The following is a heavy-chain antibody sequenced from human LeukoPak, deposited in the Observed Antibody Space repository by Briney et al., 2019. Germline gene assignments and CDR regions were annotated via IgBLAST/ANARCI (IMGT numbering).Heavy chain of an antibody. CDR3: ARDPDYYDSSGLLDY. V-gene: IGHV3-64*01. CDR1: GFTLSSYA. D-gene: IGHD3-22*01. J-gene: IGHJ4*02. Sequence: GGSLRLSCAASGFTLSSYAMHWVRQAPGKGLEYVSAISSNGGSTYYANSVKGRFTISRDNSKNTLYLQMGSLRAEDMAVYYCARDPDYYDSSGLLDYWGQGTLVTVSS. CDR2: ISSNGGST.